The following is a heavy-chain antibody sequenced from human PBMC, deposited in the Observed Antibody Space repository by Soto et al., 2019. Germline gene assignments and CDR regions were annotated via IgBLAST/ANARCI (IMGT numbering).Heavy chain of an antibody. J-gene: IGHJ6*02. D-gene: IGHD2-21*02. V-gene: IGHV1-46*01. CDR3: ARDHKRNEVVVTAIRYGMDD. CDR2: INPCGGST. Sequence: SVKVSCKASGHTFTSYYMHWVRQAPGQGLEWMGIINPCGGSTSYAQKFQGRVTMTRDTSTSTVYMELSSLRSEDTAVYYCARDHKRNEVVVTAIRYGMDDWGQGTTVTVYS. CDR1: GHTFTSYY.